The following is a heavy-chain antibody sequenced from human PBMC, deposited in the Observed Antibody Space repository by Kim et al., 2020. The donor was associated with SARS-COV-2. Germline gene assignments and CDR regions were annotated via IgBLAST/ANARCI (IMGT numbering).Heavy chain of an antibody. Sequence: ASVKVYCKVSGYTLTELSMHWVRQAPGKGLEWMGGFDPEDGETIYAQKFQGRVTMTEDTSTDTAYMELSSLRSEDTAVYYCATDPSSSGYYYAGYWGQGTLVTVSS. CDR2: FDPEDGET. J-gene: IGHJ4*02. V-gene: IGHV1-24*01. CDR1: GYTLTELS. CDR3: ATDPSSSGYYYAGY. D-gene: IGHD3-22*01.